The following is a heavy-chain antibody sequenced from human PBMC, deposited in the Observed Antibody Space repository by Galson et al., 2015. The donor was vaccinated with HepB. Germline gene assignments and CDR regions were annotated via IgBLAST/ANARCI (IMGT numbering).Heavy chain of an antibody. D-gene: IGHD3-3*01. Sequence: PALVKPTQTLTLTCTFSGFSLRSRGMGLGWIRQPPGKTLEWLAVIYWNGERLYSPSLESRLTITEGTSENQVVLTMTNLDPVDTATYYCAHTPLTSFEEVIIRNPFGVWGQGTTVTVSS. CDR2: IYWNGER. J-gene: IGHJ3*01. CDR1: GFSLRSRGMG. V-gene: IGHV2-5*01. CDR3: AHTPLTSFEEVIIRNPFGV.